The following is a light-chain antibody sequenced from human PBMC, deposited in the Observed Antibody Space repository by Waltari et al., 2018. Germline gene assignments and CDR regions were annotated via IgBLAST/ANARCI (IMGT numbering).Light chain of an antibody. CDR1: KLGDKY. CDR3: QAWDSSTYYV. CDR2: QAS. Sequence: SYELTQPPSVSVSPGQTASITCSGDKLGDKYACWYQQKPGQSPWLVIYQASKRPSGIRGRFSGSNSGNTATLTISGTQAMDEADYYCQAWDSSTYYVFGTGTKVTVL. J-gene: IGLJ1*01. V-gene: IGLV3-1*01.